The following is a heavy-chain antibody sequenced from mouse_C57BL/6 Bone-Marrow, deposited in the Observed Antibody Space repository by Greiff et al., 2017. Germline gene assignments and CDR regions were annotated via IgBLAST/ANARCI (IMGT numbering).Heavy chain of an antibody. J-gene: IGHJ4*01. CDR2: IDPSDSYT. V-gene: IGHV1-69*01. Sequence: VQLQQPGAELVMPGASVKLSCKASGYTFTSYWMHWVKQRPGQGLEWIGEIDPSDSYTNYNQKFKGKSTLTVDKSSSTAYIQLSSLTSEDSAVXYCARSPLGYAMDYWGQGTSVTVSS. CDR1: GYTFTSYW. D-gene: IGHD4-1*01. CDR3: ARSPLGYAMDY.